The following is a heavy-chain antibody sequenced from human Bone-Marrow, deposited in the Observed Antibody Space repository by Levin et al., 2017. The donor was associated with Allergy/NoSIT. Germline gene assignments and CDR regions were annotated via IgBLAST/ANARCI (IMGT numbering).Heavy chain of an antibody. CDR2: ISYDGSTK. CDR3: AKESYVYGMDV. Sequence: GGSLRLSCAASGFTLSTFGMHWVRQAPGKGLEWVAIISYDGSTKYDADSVKGQFTISRDMSKNTLYLQMNSLRAEDAAVYYCAKESYVYGMDVWGQGTTVTVSS. D-gene: IGHD3-10*02. J-gene: IGHJ6*02. V-gene: IGHV3-30*18. CDR1: GFTLSTFG.